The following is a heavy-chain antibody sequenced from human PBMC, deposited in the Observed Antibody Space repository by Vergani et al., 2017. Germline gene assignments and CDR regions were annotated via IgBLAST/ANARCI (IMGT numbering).Heavy chain of an antibody. V-gene: IGHV3-23*01. Sequence: EVQLLESGGSLKQPGGSVRLSCAASGFTFSTYAMHWVRQAPGKGREWVSALTGGGGSTYYPDSFKGRFIISRDNSRDTLYLQMNSLRPEDTAPYYCVKDAGSYENFFDTWGQGTLVTVSS. CDR3: VKDAGSYENFFDT. CDR1: GFTFSTYA. J-gene: IGHJ4*02. CDR2: LTGGGGST. D-gene: IGHD1-26*01.